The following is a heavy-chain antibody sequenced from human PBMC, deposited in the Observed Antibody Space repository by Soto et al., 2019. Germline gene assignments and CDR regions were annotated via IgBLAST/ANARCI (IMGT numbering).Heavy chain of an antibody. J-gene: IGHJ6*01. CDR3: AAESFLESDNYYYGMDV. CDR1: GFTFNRSA. D-gene: IGHD3-3*01. CDR2: IGVGSRTT. V-gene: IGHV1-58*01. Sequence: PQGKVSRKAPGFTFNRSAVQWIRRARGPRIEWLGWIGVGSRTTSYAEKVQERVTITRDMSTSTAYMELSSLRSEDTAEYYCAAESFLESDNYYYGMDVWGQGATVTVSS.